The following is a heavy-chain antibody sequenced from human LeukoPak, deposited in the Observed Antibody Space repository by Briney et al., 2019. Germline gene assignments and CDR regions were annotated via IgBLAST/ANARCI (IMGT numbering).Heavy chain of an antibody. V-gene: IGHV3-64*02. D-gene: IGHD3-10*01. CDR2: INSNGDGT. CDR3: ARVGGDYYDY. J-gene: IGHJ4*02. CDR1: GFTLSMYS. Sequence: GGSLRLSCAASGFTLSMYSMHWVRQAPGKGLEYLSAINSNGDGTYYADSVKGRFTISRDNSKNTLYLQMGSLRDEDMAVYYCARVGGDYYDYWGQGALVTVSS.